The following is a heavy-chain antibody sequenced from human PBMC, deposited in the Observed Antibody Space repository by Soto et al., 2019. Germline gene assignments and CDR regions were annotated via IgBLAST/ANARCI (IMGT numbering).Heavy chain of an antibody. CDR2: IYYSGST. CDR1: GGSISSYY. V-gene: IGHV4-59*08. CDR3: ARHGTGTVYYYYYYMDV. Sequence: SETLSLACTVSGGSISSYYWSWIRQPPGKGLEWIGYIYYSGSTNYNPSLKSRVTISVDTSKNQFSLKLSSVTAADTAVYYCARHGTGTVYYYYYYMDVWGKGTTVTVSS. J-gene: IGHJ6*03. D-gene: IGHD1-1*01.